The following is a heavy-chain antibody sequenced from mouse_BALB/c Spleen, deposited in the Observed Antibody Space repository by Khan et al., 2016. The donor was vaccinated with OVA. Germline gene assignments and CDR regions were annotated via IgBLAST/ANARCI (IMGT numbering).Heavy chain of an antibody. CDR1: GYTFISYT. V-gene: IGHV1-4*01. Sequence: VELVESGAELARPGASVKMSCKASGYTFISYTIHWIKKRPGPGLEWIGYINPSNGYTNYNQKFKDKATLTTDKSSTTAYLQLSSLTSDDSAVYNCVRDGAYHRNDGWFAYWGQGTLVTVSA. CDR3: VRDGAYHRNDGWFAY. D-gene: IGHD2-14*01. CDR2: INPSNGYT. J-gene: IGHJ3*01.